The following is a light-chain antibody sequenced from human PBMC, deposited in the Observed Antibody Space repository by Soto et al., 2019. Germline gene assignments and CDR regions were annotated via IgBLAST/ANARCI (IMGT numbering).Light chain of an antibody. V-gene: IGKV3-20*01. CDR3: QQYDSSLFT. Sequence: EIVLTQSPGTLSLSPGERATLSCRASQSVSSNYLAWYQQKPGQAPRLLIYGASSRATGIPDRFSGSGSGTDFTLTISRLEREDFAVYYWQQYDSSLFTFGPGTKVDIK. CDR2: GAS. J-gene: IGKJ3*01. CDR1: QSVSSNY.